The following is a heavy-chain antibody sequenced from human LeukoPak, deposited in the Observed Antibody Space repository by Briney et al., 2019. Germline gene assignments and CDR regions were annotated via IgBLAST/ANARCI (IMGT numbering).Heavy chain of an antibody. CDR2: IYPGDSDS. CDR1: GYSFTRNW. V-gene: IGHV5-51*01. CDR3: ARLLRYSTGASWFSAAFDI. D-gene: IGHD2-8*02. J-gene: IGHJ3*02. Sequence: GESLKISCEVFGYSFTRNWIGWVRQTPGKGLEWMGIIYPGDSDSRYSPSFEGQVTLSVDKSIRTAYLQWSSLKASDTAMYYCARLLRYSTGASWFSAAFDIWGQGTMVIVSS.